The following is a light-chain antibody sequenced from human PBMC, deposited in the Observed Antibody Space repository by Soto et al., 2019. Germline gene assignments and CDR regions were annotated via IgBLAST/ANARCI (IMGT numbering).Light chain of an antibody. J-gene: IGKJ1*01. V-gene: IGKV1-5*03. CDR1: QTISIV. CDR2: KAS. CDR3: QHYNSYSEA. Sequence: IKMTQPPSTLAGSLGEGVTITCRASQTISIVLAWYQQKPGKAPKLLIYKASTLKSGVPSRFSGSGSGTEFTLTISSLQPDDFATYYCQHYNSYSEAFGQGTKVDIK.